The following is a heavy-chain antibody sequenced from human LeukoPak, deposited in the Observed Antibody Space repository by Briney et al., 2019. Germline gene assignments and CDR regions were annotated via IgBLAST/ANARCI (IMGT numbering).Heavy chain of an antibody. Sequence: PSETLSLTCTVSGGSISSYYWTWIRQPPGKGLEWIGYIYYSGSSNYNPSLQSRVTISLDTSENQFSLKLSSVTAPDTAVYYCASFPDYGGKFFDYWGQGTLVTVSS. CDR3: ASFPDYGGKFFDY. J-gene: IGHJ4*02. V-gene: IGHV4-59*08. D-gene: IGHD4-23*01. CDR2: IYYSGSS. CDR1: GGSISSYY.